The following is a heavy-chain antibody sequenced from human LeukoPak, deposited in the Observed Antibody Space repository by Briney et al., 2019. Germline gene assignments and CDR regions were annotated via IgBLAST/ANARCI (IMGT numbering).Heavy chain of an antibody. CDR3: ARHRSHSWRIGPDFDY. CDR2: ISSSSSYI. D-gene: IGHD1-20*01. CDR1: GFNFSSYS. J-gene: IGHJ4*02. Sequence: PGGSLRLSCAASGFNFSSYSMNWVRQAPGKGLERVASISSSSSYIYYADSVKGRFTISRDNAKNSLYLQMNSLRAEDTAVYYCARHRSHSWRIGPDFDYWGQGTLVTVSS. V-gene: IGHV3-21*01.